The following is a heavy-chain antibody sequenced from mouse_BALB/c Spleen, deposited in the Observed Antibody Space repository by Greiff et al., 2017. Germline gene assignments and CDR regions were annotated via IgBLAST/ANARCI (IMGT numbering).Heavy chain of an antibody. J-gene: IGHJ2*01. Sequence: QVQLQQSGPVLVRPGVSVKISCKGSGYTFTDYAMYWVQQSHAKRLEWIGVISTYSGTTNYNQKFKGKATMTVDKSSSTAYLELAILTSEDSAIYYCSREGYVYYFDYWGQGTTLTVSS. CDR1: GYTFTDYA. CDR2: ISTYSGTT. V-gene: IGHV1-67*01. D-gene: IGHD3-1*01. CDR3: SREGYVYYFDY.